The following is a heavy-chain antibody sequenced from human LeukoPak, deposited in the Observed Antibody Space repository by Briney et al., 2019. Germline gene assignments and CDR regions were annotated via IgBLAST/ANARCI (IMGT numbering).Heavy chain of an antibody. CDR2: IYYSGST. CDR1: GGSISSSSYY. CDR3: CQWQTVDY. D-gene: IGHD6-19*01. V-gene: IGHV4-39*07. J-gene: IGHJ4*02. Sequence: SETLSLTCTVSGGSISSSSYYWGWIRQPPGKGLEWIGSIYYSGSTYYNPSLKSRVTISVDTSKNQFSLKLSSVTAADTAVYYCCQWQTVDYWGQGTLVTVSS.